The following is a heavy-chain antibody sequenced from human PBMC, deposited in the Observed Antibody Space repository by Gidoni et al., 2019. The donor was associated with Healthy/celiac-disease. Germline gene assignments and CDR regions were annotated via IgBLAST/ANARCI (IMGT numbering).Heavy chain of an antibody. CDR1: GYTFTGYY. J-gene: IGHJ5*02. Sequence: QVQLVQSGAEVKKPGASVKVSCKASGYTFTGYYMHWVRQAPGQGLEWMGWINPNSGGTNYAQKFQGRVTMTRDTSISTAYMELSRLRSDDTAVYYCARDGDSSSGRGWFDPWGQGTLVTVSS. V-gene: IGHV1-2*02. CDR3: ARDGDSSSGRGWFDP. CDR2: INPNSGGT. D-gene: IGHD6-13*01.